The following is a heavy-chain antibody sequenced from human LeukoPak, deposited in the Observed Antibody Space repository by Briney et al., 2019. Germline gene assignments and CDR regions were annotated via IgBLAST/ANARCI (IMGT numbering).Heavy chain of an antibody. J-gene: IGHJ4*02. D-gene: IGHD3-22*01. V-gene: IGHV1-69*04. CDR2: IIPILGIA. Sequence: SVKVSCKASGGTFSSYAISWVRPAPGQGLEWMGRIIPILGIANYAQKFQGRVTITADKSTSTAYMELSSLRSEDTGVYYCARDLYYYDSSGYPYWGQGTLVTVSS. CDR1: GGTFSSYA. CDR3: ARDLYYYDSSGYPY.